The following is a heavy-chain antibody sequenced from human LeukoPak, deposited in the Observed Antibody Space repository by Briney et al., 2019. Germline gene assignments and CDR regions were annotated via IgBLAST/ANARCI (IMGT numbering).Heavy chain of an antibody. D-gene: IGHD3-22*01. CDR1: GGSISSSSYY. V-gene: IGHV4-39*07. CDR2: IYYSGST. CDR3: ARAAYYYDSSGYSPFDY. J-gene: IGHJ4*02. Sequence: SETLSLTRTVSGGSISSSSYYWGWIRQPPGKGLEWIGSIYYSGSTYYNPSLKSRVTISVDTSKNQFSLKLSSVTAADTAVYYRARAAYYYDSSGYSPFDYWGQGTLVTVSS.